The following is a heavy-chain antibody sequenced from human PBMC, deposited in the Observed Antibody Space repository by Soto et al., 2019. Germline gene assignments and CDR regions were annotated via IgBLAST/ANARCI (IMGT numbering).Heavy chain of an antibody. CDR3: AKEYYDFWSVTYSYYGMDV. Sequence: SETLSLTCPVSGCSTRSYYWNWIRQPPGKGLEWIAYIHSNGYSTYNPSLKSRVTISVDTSKNQVSLILNAVTAADTAVYYCAKEYYDFWSVTYSYYGMDVWGHGTTVTVSS. J-gene: IGHJ6*02. D-gene: IGHD3-3*01. CDR2: IHSNGYS. CDR1: GCSTRSYY. V-gene: IGHV4-59*01.